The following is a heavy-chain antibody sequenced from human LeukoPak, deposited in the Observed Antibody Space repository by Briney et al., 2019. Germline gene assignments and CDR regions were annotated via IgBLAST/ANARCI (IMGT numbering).Heavy chain of an antibody. V-gene: IGHV3-9*01. CDR2: ISWNSGSI. J-gene: IGHJ4*02. Sequence: GRSLRLSCAGSGFIFNNYAMHWVRQPPGKGLEWVSGISWNSGSIDYADSVKGRFTISRGNAKNSLYLQMNSLRVEDTAFYYCAKDNRRHYTSGPNPDSLHWGQGALVTVSS. CDR3: AKDNRRHYTSGPNPDSLH. D-gene: IGHD6-19*01. CDR1: GFIFNNYA.